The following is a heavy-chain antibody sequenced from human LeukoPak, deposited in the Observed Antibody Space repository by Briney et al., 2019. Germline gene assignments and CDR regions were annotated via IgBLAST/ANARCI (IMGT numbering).Heavy chain of an antibody. Sequence: SETLSLTCAVSGGSISSGGYYWSWIRQPPGKGLEWIGYMFYSGSTNYNPSLKSRVTISVDTSKNQFSLKLSSVTAADTAVYYCARQVGHPYYFDYWGQGTLVTVSS. CDR1: GGSISSGGYY. CDR2: MFYSGST. J-gene: IGHJ4*02. CDR3: ARQVGHPYYFDY. V-gene: IGHV4-61*08.